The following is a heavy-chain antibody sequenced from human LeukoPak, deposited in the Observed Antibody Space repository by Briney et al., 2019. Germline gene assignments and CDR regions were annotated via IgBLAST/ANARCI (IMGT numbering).Heavy chain of an antibody. V-gene: IGHV1-46*01. CDR2: INPSGGST. D-gene: IGHD3-3*01. CDR3: ARGNHDHHDY. J-gene: IGHJ4*02. CDR1: GYTFTSYY. Sequence: ASVKVSCKASGYTFTSYYIHWVRQAPGQGLGWMGLINPSGGSTSYAQKFQGRVTMTRDTSTSTVYMELSSLRSEDTAVYYCARGNHDHHDYWGQGTLVTVPS.